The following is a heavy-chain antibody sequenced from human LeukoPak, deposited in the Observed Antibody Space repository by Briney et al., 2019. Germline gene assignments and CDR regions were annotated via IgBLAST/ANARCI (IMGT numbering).Heavy chain of an antibody. V-gene: IGHV4-4*07. CDR1: GGSINSYY. CDR3: GRQGYTASYYFLDY. CDR2: IYTTGTT. D-gene: IGHD1-26*01. Sequence: PSETLSLTCTVSGGSINSYYWGSVRQPAGKGLEWIGRIYTTGTTNYTPSLKSRLSMSVDTSTNQFSLRLRSVTAADTAVYYCGRQGYTASYYFLDYWSQGTLVTVSS. J-gene: IGHJ4*02.